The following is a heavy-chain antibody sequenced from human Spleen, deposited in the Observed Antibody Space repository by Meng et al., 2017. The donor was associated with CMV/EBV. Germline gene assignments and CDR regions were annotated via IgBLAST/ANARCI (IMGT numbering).Heavy chain of an antibody. D-gene: IGHD6-13*01. Sequence: GGSLRLSCKASGGTFSSYAISWVRQAPGQGLEWMGGIIPIFGTANYAQKFQGRVTITTDESTSTAYMELSSLRSEDTAVYYCALPRYSSSEGYFDYWGQGTLVTVSS. V-gene: IGHV1-69*05. CDR2: IIPIFGTA. J-gene: IGHJ4*02. CDR1: GGTFSSYA. CDR3: ALPRYSSSEGYFDY.